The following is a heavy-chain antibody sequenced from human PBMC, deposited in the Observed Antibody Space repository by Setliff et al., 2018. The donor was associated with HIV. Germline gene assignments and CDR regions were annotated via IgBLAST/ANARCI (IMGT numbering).Heavy chain of an antibody. CDR2: VYYTGST. CDR3: ARLILGALSLFGPYWYFDL. V-gene: IGHV4-39*01. J-gene: IGHJ2*01. CDR1: CGPIDSSDYY. D-gene: IGHD3-16*02. Sequence: SETLSLTCSVSCGPIDSSDYYWGWIRQPPGKGLEWIGTVYYTGSTFYNPSLESRVTISVDTSKNQFSLKLRTVTATDTTVYYCARLILGALSLFGPYWYFDLWGRGTLVTVSS.